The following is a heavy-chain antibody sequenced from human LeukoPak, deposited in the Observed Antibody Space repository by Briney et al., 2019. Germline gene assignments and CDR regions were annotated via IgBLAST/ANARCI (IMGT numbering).Heavy chain of an antibody. Sequence: RASVKVSCKASGYTFTSYGISWVRQAPGQGLEWMGWISAYNGNTNYAQKLQGRVTMTTDTSTSPAYMELRSMRSDDTAVYSCARDRWLAFDYWGQGTLVAVSS. D-gene: IGHD5-24*01. J-gene: IGHJ4*02. CDR2: ISAYNGNT. V-gene: IGHV1-18*01. CDR3: ARDRWLAFDY. CDR1: GYTFTSYG.